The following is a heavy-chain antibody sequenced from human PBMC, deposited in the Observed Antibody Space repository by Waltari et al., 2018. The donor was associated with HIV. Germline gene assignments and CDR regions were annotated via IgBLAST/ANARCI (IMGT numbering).Heavy chain of an antibody. CDR1: GYSFTSYW. D-gene: IGHD6-19*01. CDR2: ICPGDSDT. V-gene: IGHV5-51*01. J-gene: IGHJ5*02. CDR3: ARRKQWLVQGATLAGWFDP. Sequence: EVQLVQSAAEVKKPGESLKISCKGRGYSFTSYWLGWVRPVPGHAMEWMGIICPGDSDTRYSPSFQGQVTISADKSISTAYLQWSSLKASDTAMYYCARRKQWLVQGATLAGWFDPWSQGTLVTVSS.